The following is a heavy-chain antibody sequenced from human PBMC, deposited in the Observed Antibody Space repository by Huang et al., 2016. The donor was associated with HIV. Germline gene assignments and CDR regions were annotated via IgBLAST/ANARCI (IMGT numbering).Heavy chain of an antibody. CDR1: GYTLTELS. J-gene: IGHJ3*02. Sequence: QVQLVQSGAEVKKPGASVKVSCKVSGYTLTELSIHWVRQAPGKGLEWMGGFAPEHGETNYAQTFQGRVTMTEDTSTDTAYMELNSLGSEDTAVYYCATGFDTYYDIWGQGTMVIASS. CDR3: ATGFDTYYDI. V-gene: IGHV1-24*01. CDR2: FAPEHGET. D-gene: IGHD2-21*01.